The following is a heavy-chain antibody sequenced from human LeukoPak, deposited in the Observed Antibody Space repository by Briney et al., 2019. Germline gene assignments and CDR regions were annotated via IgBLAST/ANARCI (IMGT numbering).Heavy chain of an antibody. CDR1: GFTFDDYA. Sequence: GRSLRLSCAASGFTFDDYAMHWVRQAPGKGLEWVSGLSWNSASIGYADSVNGRFTTSRDNAKNSLYLQMNSLRPEDSAFYYCARSRIAANGEYDYWGQGTLLTVSS. D-gene: IGHD6-6*01. J-gene: IGHJ4*02. CDR2: LSWNSASI. V-gene: IGHV3-9*01. CDR3: ARSRIAANGEYDY.